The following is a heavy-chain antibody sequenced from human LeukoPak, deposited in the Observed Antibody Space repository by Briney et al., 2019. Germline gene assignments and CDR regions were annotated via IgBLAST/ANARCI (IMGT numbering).Heavy chain of an antibody. CDR3: ARSNNDGDYLGVGFDY. Sequence: ASVKVSCKASGYTFSSYAMNWVGQPPGQGLGWMGWFNTNTGNPTYAQGFTGRFVFSLDTSVSTAYLQISSLQAEDTAVYYCARSNNDGDYLGVGFDYWGQGTLVTVSS. CDR2: FNTNTGNP. J-gene: IGHJ4*02. V-gene: IGHV7-4-1*02. D-gene: IGHD4-17*01. CDR1: GYTFSSYA.